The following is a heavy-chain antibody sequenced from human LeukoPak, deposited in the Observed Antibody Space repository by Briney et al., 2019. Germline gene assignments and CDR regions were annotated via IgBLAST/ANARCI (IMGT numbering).Heavy chain of an antibody. CDR3: ARKYYDFWSGYYRSYYYYYMDV. J-gene: IGHJ6*03. CDR2: INPQSGGT. CDR1: GYTYSNYY. V-gene: IGHV1-2*02. Sequence: ASVKVSCKASGYTYSNYYIHWIRHAPGQGLEWMGWINPQSGGTRYAPKYQGRVTMSSDTSINTAFMELRSLRSDDTAVYYCARKYYDFWSGYYRSYYYYYMDVWGKGTTVTVSS. D-gene: IGHD3-3*01.